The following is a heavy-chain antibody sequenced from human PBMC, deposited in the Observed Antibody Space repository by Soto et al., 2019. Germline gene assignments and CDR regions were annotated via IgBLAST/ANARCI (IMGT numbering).Heavy chain of an antibody. V-gene: IGHV4-39*01. J-gene: IGHJ5*02. CDR3: ARHPASGYSSGWYGILGYNWFDP. D-gene: IGHD6-19*01. CDR1: CGPVGYTSFY. Sequence: PSETLSLTCDVSCGPVGYTSFYWGWLRQSPGKGLEWIGSVHHSVTTYYNPSLKGRVTISMDTSKNQFSLRLTSVTAADTAVYYCARHPASGYSSGWYGILGYNWFDPWGQGTLVTVSS. CDR2: VHHSVTT.